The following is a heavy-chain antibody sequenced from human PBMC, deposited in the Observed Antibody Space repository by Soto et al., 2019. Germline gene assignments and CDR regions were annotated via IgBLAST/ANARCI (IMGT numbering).Heavy chain of an antibody. Sequence: CASVKVSCKASGYTFTSYGISWVRQAPGQGLEWMGWISAYNGNTNYAQKLQGRVTMTTDTSTSTAYMELRSLRSDDTAVYYCARPLGYNWNYFQWWNNNWFDPWGQGTLVTVSS. V-gene: IGHV1-18*04. CDR2: ISAYNGNT. CDR3: ARPLGYNWNYFQWWNNNWFDP. J-gene: IGHJ5*02. D-gene: IGHD1-7*01. CDR1: GYTFTSYG.